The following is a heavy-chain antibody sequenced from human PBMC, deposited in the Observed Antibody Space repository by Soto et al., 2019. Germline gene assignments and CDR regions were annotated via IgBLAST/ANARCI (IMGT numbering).Heavy chain of an antibody. J-gene: IGHJ4*02. V-gene: IGHV2-5*02. CDR2: IYWDDDK. Sequence: QITLKESGPTLVKPTQTLTLTCTFSGFSLSSTRVAVGWIRQPPGKALEWLALIYWDDDKRYSPFLKSRLTIXTXTXQNQLVPTIPNMDPVDTATYYCAHSVVAGLGYYFDYWGQGTLVTVSS. CDR3: AHSVVAGLGYYFDY. CDR1: GFSLSSTRVA. D-gene: IGHD6-19*01.